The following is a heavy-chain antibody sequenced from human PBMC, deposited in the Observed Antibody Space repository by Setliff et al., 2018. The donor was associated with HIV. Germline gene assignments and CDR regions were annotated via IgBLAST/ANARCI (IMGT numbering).Heavy chain of an antibody. V-gene: IGHV5-51*01. CDR3: TRRRRAPGTADLEAY. CDR2: IYPSDSDT. D-gene: IGHD2-21*02. J-gene: IGHJ4*01. Sequence: GESLKISCEASGYTFINHWIAWVRQTPGKGLEVMGIIYPSDSDTRYKSSFQGQVTISADRSITTAYLQWDSLKASDTAMYYCTRRRRAPGTADLEAYWGQGTLVTVSS. CDR1: GYTFINHW.